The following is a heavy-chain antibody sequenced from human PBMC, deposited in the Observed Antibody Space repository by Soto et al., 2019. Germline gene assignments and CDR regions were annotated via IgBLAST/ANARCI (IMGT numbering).Heavy chain of an antibody. D-gene: IGHD6-13*01. J-gene: IGHJ6*02. CDR1: GDSVSSNSAA. V-gene: IGHV6-1*01. CDR2: TYYRSKWYN. Sequence: SQTLSLTCAISGDSVSSNSAAWNWIRQSPSRGLEWLGRTYYRSKWYNDYAVSVKSRITINPDTSKNKFSLQLNSVTPEDTAVYYCARWESIAAAGSDYYYGMDVWGQGTTVTVSS. CDR3: ARWESIAAAGSDYYYGMDV.